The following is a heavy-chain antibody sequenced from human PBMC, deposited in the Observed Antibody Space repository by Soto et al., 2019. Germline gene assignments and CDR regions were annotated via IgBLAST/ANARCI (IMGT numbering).Heavy chain of an antibody. D-gene: IGHD3-10*01. Sequence: QVQLVQSGAEVKKPGASVKVSCKASGYTFTGYTINWVRQAPGQGLEWMGWISGYNGNTNYAQKLQDRVTLTTDTSTSTAYMELRSLRSDDTAVYYCARDRGSGSYDYYGVDVWGQGTTVTVSS. CDR3: ARDRGSGSYDYYGVDV. V-gene: IGHV1-18*04. CDR1: GYTFTGYT. J-gene: IGHJ6*02. CDR2: ISGYNGNT.